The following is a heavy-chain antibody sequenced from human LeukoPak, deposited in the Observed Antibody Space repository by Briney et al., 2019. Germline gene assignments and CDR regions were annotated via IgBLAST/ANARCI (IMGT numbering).Heavy chain of an antibody. CDR3: ARGTMVRGVIWFDP. V-gene: IGHV4-34*01. CDR1: GGSFSGYY. D-gene: IGHD3-10*01. CDR2: INHSGST. Sequence: SETLSLTCAVYGGSFSGYYWSWIRQPPGKGLEWIGEINHSGSTNYNPPLKSRVTISVDTSKNQFSLKLSSVTAADTAVYYCARGTMVRGVIWFDPWGQGTLVTVSS. J-gene: IGHJ5*02.